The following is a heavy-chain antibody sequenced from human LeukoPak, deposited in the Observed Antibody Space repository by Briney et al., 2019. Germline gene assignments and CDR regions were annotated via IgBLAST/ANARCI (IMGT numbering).Heavy chain of an antibody. V-gene: IGHV3-23*01. D-gene: IGHD6-13*01. CDR1: GFTFSSYA. CDR2: VSGSGDRM. CDR3: AKAAAAPGFDF. Sequence: GGSLRLSCAASGFTFSSYAMHWVRQAPGKGLEWVATVSGSGDRMYHADSVKGRFTISRDNSKNTIYLQMNSLRAEDTALYYCAKAAAAPGFDFWGQGTLVTVSS. J-gene: IGHJ4*02.